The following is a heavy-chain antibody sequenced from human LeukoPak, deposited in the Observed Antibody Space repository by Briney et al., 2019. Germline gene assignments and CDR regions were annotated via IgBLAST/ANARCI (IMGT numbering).Heavy chain of an antibody. CDR3: ARVIVVPAAINGNYYYGMDV. D-gene: IGHD2-2*01. CDR2: INPSGGST. V-gene: IGHV1-46*01. CDR1: GYTFTSYY. J-gene: IGHJ6*02. Sequence: ASVKVSCKASGYTFTSYYMHWVRQAPGQGLEWMGIINPSGGSTSYAQKFQGRVTMTRDTSISTAYMELSRLRSDDTAVYYCARVIVVPAAINGNYYYGMDVWGQGTTVTVSS.